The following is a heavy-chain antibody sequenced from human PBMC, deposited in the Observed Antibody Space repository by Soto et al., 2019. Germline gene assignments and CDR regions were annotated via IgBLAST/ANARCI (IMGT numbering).Heavy chain of an antibody. D-gene: IGHD3-22*01. CDR1: GFTFSSYS. CDR2: ISSSSSYI. J-gene: IGHJ4*02. CDR3: ARRNITMIPV. V-gene: IGHV3-21*01. Sequence: PGGSLRLSCVASGFTFSSYSMNWVRQAPGKGLEWVSSISSSSSYIYYADSVKGRLTISRDNAKNSLYLQMNSLRAEDTAVYYCARRNITMIPVWGQGTMVTVSS.